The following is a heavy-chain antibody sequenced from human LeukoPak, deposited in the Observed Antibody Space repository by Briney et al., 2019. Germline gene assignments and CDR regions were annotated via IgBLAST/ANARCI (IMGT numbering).Heavy chain of an antibody. CDR2: ISGSGDNT. Sequence: GGSLTLSCAASGFSFSSYAMSWVRQAPGKGLEWVSSISGSGDNTYYAESVKGRFTISRDNSKNTLFLQMNSLRAEDTAVYYCARDGYSRPNYGMDVWGQGTTVTVSS. CDR1: GFSFSSYA. J-gene: IGHJ6*02. CDR3: ARDGYSRPNYGMDV. V-gene: IGHV3-23*01. D-gene: IGHD5-18*01.